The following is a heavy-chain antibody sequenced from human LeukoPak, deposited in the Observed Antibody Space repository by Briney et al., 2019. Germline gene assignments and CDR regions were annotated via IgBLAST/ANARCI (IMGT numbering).Heavy chain of an antibody. CDR2: ISSSSSTI. CDR1: GFTFSSYS. CDR3: AKDPLRHYGDSSGDNWFDP. D-gene: IGHD4-17*01. V-gene: IGHV3-48*01. Sequence: GGSLRLSCAASGFTFSSYSMNWVRQAPGKGLEWVSYISSSSSTIYYADSVKGRFTISRDNAKNSLYLQMNSLRAEDTAVYYCAKDPLRHYGDSSGDNWFDPWGQGTLVTVSS. J-gene: IGHJ5*02.